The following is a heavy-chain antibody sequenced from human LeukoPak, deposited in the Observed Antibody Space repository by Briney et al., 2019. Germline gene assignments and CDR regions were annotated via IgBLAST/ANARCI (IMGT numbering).Heavy chain of an antibody. CDR2: ISCSGGST. CDR3: AKDRRIQLGAFDY. V-gene: IGHV3-23*01. D-gene: IGHD5-18*01. CDR1: GFPFSSYA. J-gene: IGHJ4*02. Sequence: PGGSLRLSCAASGFPFSSYAMSWVRQAPGKGLEWVSAISCSGGSTYYADSVKGRFTISRDNSKNTLYLQMNSLRAEDTAVYYCAKDRRIQLGAFDYWGQGTLVTVSS.